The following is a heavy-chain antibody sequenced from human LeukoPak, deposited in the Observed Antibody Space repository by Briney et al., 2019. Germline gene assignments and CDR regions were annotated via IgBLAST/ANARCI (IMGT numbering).Heavy chain of an antibody. CDR1: GGAISTYY. D-gene: IGHD6-19*01. V-gene: IGHV4-59*01. CDR3: ARHITVSYDAFDL. CDR2: IYYNGIT. Sequence: SETLSLTCTVSGGAISTYYWNWIRQPPGKGLEWIGYIYYNGITNYNPSLKSRVTISLDTSKTQFSLSLSSVTAADTAVYYCARHITVSYDAFDLWGRGTMVTVSS. J-gene: IGHJ3*01.